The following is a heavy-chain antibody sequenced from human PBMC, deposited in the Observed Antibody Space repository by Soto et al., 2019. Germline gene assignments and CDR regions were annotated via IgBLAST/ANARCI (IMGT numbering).Heavy chain of an antibody. CDR1: GGSISSYY. CDR2: IYYSGIT. V-gene: IGHV4-59*01. J-gene: IGHJ6*02. CDR3: ARYKSNYYYGMDV. D-gene: IGHD1-20*01. Sequence: QVQLQESGPGLVKPSETLSLTCTDSGGSISSYYWSWIRQPPGKGLEWIGYIYYSGITNYNPSLKSRVTISVDTSKNQFSLKLSSVTAADTAVYYCARYKSNYYYGMDVWGQGTTVTVS.